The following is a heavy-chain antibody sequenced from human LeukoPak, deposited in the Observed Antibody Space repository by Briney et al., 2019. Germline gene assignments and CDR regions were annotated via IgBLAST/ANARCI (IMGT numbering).Heavy chain of an antibody. CDR2: INPSGGST. Sequence: ASVKVSCKASGYTFTGYYMHWVRQAPGQGLGWMGIINPSGGSTSYAQKFQGRVTMTRDTSTSTVYMELSSLRSEDTAVYYCARDYTAGYSSGWLDYWGQGTLVTVSS. CDR3: ARDYTAGYSSGWLDY. V-gene: IGHV1-46*01. D-gene: IGHD6-19*01. J-gene: IGHJ4*02. CDR1: GYTFTGYY.